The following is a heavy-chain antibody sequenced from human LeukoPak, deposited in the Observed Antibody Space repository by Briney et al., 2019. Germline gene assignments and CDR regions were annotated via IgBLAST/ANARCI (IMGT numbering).Heavy chain of an antibody. CDR2: ITPDSGDT. Sequence: ASVKVPCKATGYIFTVYHIHWVRQAPGQEPEWMGRITPDSGDTNYALQFQGRVTMTRDTSINTAYMDLSRLTSDDTAVYYCARDLSSTPYWELDYWGQGTLVTVSS. D-gene: IGHD1-26*01. V-gene: IGHV1-2*06. CDR3: ARDLSSTPYWELDY. J-gene: IGHJ4*02. CDR1: GYIFTVYH.